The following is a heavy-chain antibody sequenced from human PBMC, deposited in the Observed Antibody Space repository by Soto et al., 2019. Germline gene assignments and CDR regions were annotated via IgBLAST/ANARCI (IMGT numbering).Heavy chain of an antibody. Sequence: EVQLVQSGGGLAQPGKSLRLSCAASGFTFRKFWMHWVRQVPGKGPVWVSYISSDGTTTDYADSVKGRFPISRDNAKDTLYLQRDSLRAEDTAVYYCAIQDCTNDVCLEAAVTVGGALESWGQGTLVTVSS. CDR2: ISSDGTTT. CDR1: GFTFRKFW. V-gene: IGHV3-74*01. CDR3: AIQDCTNDVCLEAAVTVGGALES. D-gene: IGHD2-8*01. J-gene: IGHJ1*01.